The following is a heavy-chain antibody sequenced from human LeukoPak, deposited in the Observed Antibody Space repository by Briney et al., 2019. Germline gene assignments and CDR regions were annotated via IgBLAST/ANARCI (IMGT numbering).Heavy chain of an antibody. J-gene: IGHJ4*02. D-gene: IGHD6-13*01. Sequence: SETLSLTCAVYGGSLSDYYWSWIRQSPGKGLEWIGEINYSGSTNFNPSLKSRVSISVDTSKNHFSLKVNSVTTADTAVYYCAREGRGQQLTPIDYWGPGALVTVSS. CDR2: INYSGST. CDR1: GGSLSDYY. CDR3: AREGRGQQLTPIDY. V-gene: IGHV4-34*01.